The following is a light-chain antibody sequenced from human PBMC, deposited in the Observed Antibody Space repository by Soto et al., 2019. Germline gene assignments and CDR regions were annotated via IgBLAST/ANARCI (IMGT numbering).Light chain of an antibody. V-gene: IGLV2-23*01. CDR3: CSYAGSSTLV. CDR1: SSDVGSYNL. J-gene: IGLJ3*02. CDR2: EGS. Sequence: QSALTQPASVSGSPGQSITFSCTGTSSDVGSYNLVSWYQQHPGKAPKLMIYEGSKWPSGVSNRFSGSKSGNTASLTISGLQAEDEADYYCCSYAGSSTLVFGGGTKLTVL.